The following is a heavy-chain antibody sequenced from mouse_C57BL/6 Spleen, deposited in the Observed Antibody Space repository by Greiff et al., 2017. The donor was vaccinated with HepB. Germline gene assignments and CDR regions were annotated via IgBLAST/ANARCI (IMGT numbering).Heavy chain of an antibody. CDR3: ARTGRGVYFDY. J-gene: IGHJ2*01. D-gene: IGHD4-1*01. CDR1: GYTFTHYN. V-gene: IGHV1-22*01. Sequence: VQLQQSGPELVKPGASVKMSCKASGYTFTHYNMHWVKQSHGKSLEWIGYINPNNGGTSYNQKFKGKATLTVNKSSSTAYMELRSLTSEDSAVYYCARTGRGVYFDYWGQGTTLTVSS. CDR2: INPNNGGT.